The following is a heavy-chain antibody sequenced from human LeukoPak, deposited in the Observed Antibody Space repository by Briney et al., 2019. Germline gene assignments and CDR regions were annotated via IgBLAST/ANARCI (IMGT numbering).Heavy chain of an antibody. CDR3: ARDLDYLDSSGSHRRRNYFDY. D-gene: IGHD3-22*01. Sequence: GGSLTLSCAASGLTVSTNYMTWVRQAAGKELEGVSIIHRDGSTYYADSVRGRFTISRDNYKNTLYLQMNSLRGEDTAMYYCARDLDYLDSSGSHRRRNYFDYWGQGTLVTVSS. CDR2: IHRDGST. CDR1: GLTVSTNY. J-gene: IGHJ4*02. V-gene: IGHV3-53*01.